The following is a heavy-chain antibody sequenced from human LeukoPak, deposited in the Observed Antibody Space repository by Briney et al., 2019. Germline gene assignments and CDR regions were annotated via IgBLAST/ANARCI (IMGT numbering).Heavy chain of an antibody. D-gene: IGHD2-8*01. CDR2: INHSGST. CDR3: ARFYRTNGVCLIGFDP. CDR1: GGSFSGYY. J-gene: IGHJ5*02. Sequence: SETLSLTCAVYGGSFSGYYWSWIRQPPGKGLEWIGEINHSGSTNYNPSLKSRVTISVDTSKNQFSLKLSSVTAADTAVYYCARFYRTNGVCLIGFDPWGQGTLVTVSS. V-gene: IGHV4-34*01.